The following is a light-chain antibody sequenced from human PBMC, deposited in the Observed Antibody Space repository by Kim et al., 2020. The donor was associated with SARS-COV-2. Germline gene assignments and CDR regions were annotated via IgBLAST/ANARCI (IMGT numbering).Light chain of an antibody. CDR2: DAS. Sequence: MVLTQSPGTLSLSPGETATLSCRASQSVRNNYLAWYQQRPGQAPRLLIYDASSRATGIPHRFSGSGSGADVTLTISRLEPEDFAVYYCQQYHSSPPMYTFGQGTTLEI. J-gene: IGKJ2*01. CDR1: QSVRNNY. V-gene: IGKV3-20*01. CDR3: QQYHSSPPMYT.